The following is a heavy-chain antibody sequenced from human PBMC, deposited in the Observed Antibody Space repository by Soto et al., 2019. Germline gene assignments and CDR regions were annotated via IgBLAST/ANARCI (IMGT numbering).Heavy chain of an antibody. J-gene: IGHJ6*02. D-gene: IGHD2-15*01. Sequence: RGESLKISCKGSGYSFTSYWIGWVRQMPGKGLEWMGIIYPGDSDTRYSPSFQGQVTISADKSISTAYLQWSSLKASDTAMYYCARRGRLGYCSGGSCYSPYYYYGMDVWGQGTTVTVSS. CDR1: GYSFTSYW. CDR3: ARRGRLGYCSGGSCYSPYYYYGMDV. CDR2: IYPGDSDT. V-gene: IGHV5-51*01.